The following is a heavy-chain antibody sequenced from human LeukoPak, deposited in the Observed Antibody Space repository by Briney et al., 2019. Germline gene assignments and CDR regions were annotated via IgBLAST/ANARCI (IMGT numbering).Heavy chain of an antibody. Sequence: ASVKVSFKASGYTFTGYYMHWVRQAPGQGLEWMGWINPNSGGTNYAQKFQGRVTMTRDTSISTAYMELSRLRSDDTAVYYCARDPYYYYGMDVWGQGTTVTVSS. V-gene: IGHV1-2*02. J-gene: IGHJ6*02. CDR3: ARDPYYYYGMDV. CDR1: GYTFTGYY. CDR2: INPNSGGT.